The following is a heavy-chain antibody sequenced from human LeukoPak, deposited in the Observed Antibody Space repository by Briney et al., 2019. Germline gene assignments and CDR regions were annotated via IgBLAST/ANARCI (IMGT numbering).Heavy chain of an antibody. CDR2: INHSGST. V-gene: IGHV4-34*01. CDR1: GGSFSGYY. Sequence: PSETLSLTCAVYGGSFSGYYWSWIRQPPGKGLEWIGEINHSGSTNYNPSLKSRVTISVDTSKNQFSLKLSSVTAADTAVYYCARLWGRNWNYPDYWGQGTLVTVSS. CDR3: ARLWGRNWNYPDY. J-gene: IGHJ4*02. D-gene: IGHD1-7*01.